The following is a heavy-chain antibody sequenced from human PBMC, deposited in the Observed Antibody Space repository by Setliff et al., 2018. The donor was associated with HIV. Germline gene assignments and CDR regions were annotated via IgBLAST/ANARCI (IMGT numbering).Heavy chain of an antibody. CDR3: ARDPTGGAARFDY. Sequence: GGSLRLSCAASGFTFSTYAMNWVRQAPGKGLEWVAVISNDGNLIFYADSMKGRFTISRDNSKNTVYLQVNSLKSEDTAVYYCARDPTGGAARFDYWGQGTLVTAPQ. J-gene: IGHJ4*02. D-gene: IGHD6-6*01. V-gene: IGHV3-30*11. CDR1: GFTFSTYA. CDR2: ISNDGNLI.